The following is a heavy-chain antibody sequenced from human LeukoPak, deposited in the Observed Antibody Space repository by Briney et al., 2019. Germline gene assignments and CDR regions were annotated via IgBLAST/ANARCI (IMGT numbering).Heavy chain of an antibody. CDR1: GFTFSSYA. D-gene: IGHD2-15*01. CDR3: AKGEDIVVAPLGY. Sequence: PGGSLRLSCAASGFTFSSYAMSWVRQAPGKGLEWVSAIGGSGGSTYYADSVKGRFTISRDNSKNTLYLQMNSLRAEDTAVYYCAKGEDIVVAPLGYWGQGTLVTVSS. CDR2: IGGSGGST. V-gene: IGHV3-23*01. J-gene: IGHJ4*02.